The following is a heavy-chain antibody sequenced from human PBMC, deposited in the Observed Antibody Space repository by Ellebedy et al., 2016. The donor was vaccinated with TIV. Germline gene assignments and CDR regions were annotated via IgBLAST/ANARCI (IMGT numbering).Heavy chain of an antibody. V-gene: IGHV1-2*02. CDR3: ARPDIVVVPAATHWYFDL. D-gene: IGHD2-2*01. J-gene: IGHJ2*01. Sequence: ASVKVSXXASGYTFTGYYMHWVRQAPGQGLEWMGWINPNSGGTNYAQKFQGRVTMTRDTSISTAYMELSRLRSDDTAVYYCARPDIVVVPAATHWYFDLWGRGTLVTVSS. CDR1: GYTFTGYY. CDR2: INPNSGGT.